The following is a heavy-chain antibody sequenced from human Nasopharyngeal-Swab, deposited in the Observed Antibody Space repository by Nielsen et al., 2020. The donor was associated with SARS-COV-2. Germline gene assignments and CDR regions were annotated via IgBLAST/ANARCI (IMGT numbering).Heavy chain of an antibody. CDR2: ISSSSSYI. V-gene: IGHV3-21*01. CDR3: ARDSEYSSSSLFQH. D-gene: IGHD6-6*01. Sequence: GESLKISFAASGFTFSSYSMNWVRQAPGKGLEWVSSISSSSSYIYYADSVKGRFTISRDNAKNSLYLQMNSLRAEDTAVYYCARDSEYSSSSLFQHWGQGTLVTVSS. J-gene: IGHJ1*01. CDR1: GFTFSSYS.